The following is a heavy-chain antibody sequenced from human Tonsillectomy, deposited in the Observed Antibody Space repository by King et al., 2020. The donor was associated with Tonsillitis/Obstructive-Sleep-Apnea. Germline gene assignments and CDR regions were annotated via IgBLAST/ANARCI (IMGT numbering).Heavy chain of an antibody. CDR2: IYPGDSDT. J-gene: IGHJ4*02. Sequence: EVQLVQSGAEVKKPGESLKISCKGSGYTFSNCCIGWVRQMPGKGLEWMGIIYPGDSDTRYSPSFQGQVTISADKSISTAYLQWGSLKASDTALYYCAGRSGRRGSSSDFDLWGQGTLVTVSS. CDR1: GYTFSNCC. D-gene: IGHD6-6*01. V-gene: IGHV5-51*01. CDR3: AGRSGRRGSSSDFDL.